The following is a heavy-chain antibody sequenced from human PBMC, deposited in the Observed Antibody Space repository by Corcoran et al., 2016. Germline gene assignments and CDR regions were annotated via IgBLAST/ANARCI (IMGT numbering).Heavy chain of an antibody. CDR1: GITFTNAW. J-gene: IGHJ4*02. V-gene: IGHV3-15*07. D-gene: IGHD1-7*01. CDR3: TADVAEGGTTTGFDY. Sequence: EVQLVESGGGVVQRGGSLSLACAASGITFTNAWKRWVRQAPGKGLGWVGRVKSRADGETTDYAAPVKGRFTISRDDSKSMVCLQLTSLKTDDKAVYECTADVAEGGTTTGFDYWGQGTLVSVSS. CDR2: VKSRADGETT.